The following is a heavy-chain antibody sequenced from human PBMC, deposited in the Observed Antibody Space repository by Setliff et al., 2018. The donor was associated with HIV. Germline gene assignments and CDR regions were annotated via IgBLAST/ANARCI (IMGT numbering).Heavy chain of an antibody. D-gene: IGHD3-22*01. J-gene: IGHJ4*02. CDR2: VDPEDGET. Sequence: ASVKVSCKASGYTFTDYYMHWVQQAPGKGLEWMGRVDPEDGETIYAEKFQGRVTITADTSTDTAYMELSSLRAEDTAVYYCAKDRYYDSSGSPFDYWGQGTLVTVSS. CDR1: GYTFTDYY. V-gene: IGHV1-69-2*01. CDR3: AKDRYYDSSGSPFDY.